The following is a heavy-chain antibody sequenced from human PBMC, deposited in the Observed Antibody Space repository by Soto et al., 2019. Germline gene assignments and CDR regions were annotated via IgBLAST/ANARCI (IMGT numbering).Heavy chain of an antibody. CDR3: ARHLRRMVDSSGYYPNPFDY. CDR1: GYTFTGYY. D-gene: IGHD3-22*01. CDR2: INPNSGGT. J-gene: IGHJ4*02. V-gene: IGHV1-2*02. Sequence: GASVKVSCKASGYTFTGYYMHWVRQAPGQGLEWMGWINPNSGGTNYAQKFQGRVTMTRDTSISTAYMELSRLRSDDTAVYYCARHLRRMVDSSGYYPNPFDYWGQGTLVTVPQ.